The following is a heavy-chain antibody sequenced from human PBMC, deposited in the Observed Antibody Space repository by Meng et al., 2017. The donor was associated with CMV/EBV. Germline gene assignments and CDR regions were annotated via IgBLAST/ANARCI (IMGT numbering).Heavy chain of an antibody. D-gene: IGHD7-27*01. CDR2: ISSSRSYI. J-gene: IGHJ5*02. V-gene: IGHV3-21*01. CDR3: ARESTGDWFDP. Sequence: GQRVESGGGLVKPGGSLSLSCAASGFTFSSYSMNGVRQAPGKGLEWVSSISSSRSYIYYADSVKGRFTISRDNAKNSLYLQMNSLRAEDTAVYYCARESTGDWFDPWGQGTLVTVSS. CDR1: GFTFSSYS.